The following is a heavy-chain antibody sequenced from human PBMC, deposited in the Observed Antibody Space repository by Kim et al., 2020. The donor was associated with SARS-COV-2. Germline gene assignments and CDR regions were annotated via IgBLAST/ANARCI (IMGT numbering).Heavy chain of an antibody. J-gene: IGHJ4*02. D-gene: IGHD3-9*01. V-gene: IGHV3-49*03. Sequence: GGSLRLSCTTSGFSFGDYVMSWFRQAPGKGLEWVGFTRSLPYGGTTEYAASVKGRFTISRNDSKSIAYLQMNNLKTEDTAVYYCARGLQYFDWTYDYWGQGTLVTVSS. CDR3: ARGLQYFDWTYDY. CDR2: TRSLPYGGTT. CDR1: GFSFGDYV.